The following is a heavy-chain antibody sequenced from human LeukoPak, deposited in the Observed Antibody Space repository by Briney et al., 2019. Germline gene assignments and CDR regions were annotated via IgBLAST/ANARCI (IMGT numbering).Heavy chain of an antibody. CDR1: GYSFTSYW. Sequence: GESLKISCKGSGYSFTSYWIGWVRQMPGKGLEWMGIIYPGDSDTRYSPSFQGQVTISADESISTAYLQWSSLKASDTAMYYCARYGGCTNGVCYDYYYYGMDVWGQGTTVTVSS. CDR3: ARYGGCTNGVCYDYYYYGMDV. V-gene: IGHV5-51*01. CDR2: IYPGDSDT. D-gene: IGHD2-8*01. J-gene: IGHJ6*02.